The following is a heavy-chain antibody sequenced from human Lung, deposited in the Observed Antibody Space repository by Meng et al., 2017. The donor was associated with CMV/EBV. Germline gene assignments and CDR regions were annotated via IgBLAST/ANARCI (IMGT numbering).Heavy chain of an antibody. CDR2: IIPLFGAP. D-gene: IGHD3-10*01. CDR1: GVTFSRYA. V-gene: IGHV1-69*05. CDR3: ARDSRDDYGSGRRRGYYAMDV. Sequence: SVKVSCKTSGVTFSRYAIYWLRQAPGQGLEWMGGIIPLFGAPDYAQKFQGRVTITTDESTSTAYMALSSLTFDDTAVYYCARDSRDDYGSGRRRGYYAMDVWGKGTXVTVSS. J-gene: IGHJ6*04.